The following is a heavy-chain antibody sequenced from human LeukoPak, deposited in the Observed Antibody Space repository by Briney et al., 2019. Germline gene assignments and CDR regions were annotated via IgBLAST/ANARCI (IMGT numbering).Heavy chain of an antibody. D-gene: IGHD4-11*01. J-gene: IGHJ4*02. CDR2: IYYSGST. V-gene: IGHV4-39*01. CDR3: ARTLTNAIDY. Sequence: SETLPLTYTVSGGSISSSSYYWGWIRQPPGKGLEWIGSIYYSGSTYYNPSLKSRVTISVDTSKNQFSLKLSSVTAADTAVYYCARTLTNAIDYWGQGTLVTVSS. CDR1: GGSISSSSYY.